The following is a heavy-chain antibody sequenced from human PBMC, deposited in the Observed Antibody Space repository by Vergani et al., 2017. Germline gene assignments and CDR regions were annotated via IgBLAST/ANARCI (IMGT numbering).Heavy chain of an antibody. CDR1: GFTFSSYA. D-gene: IGHD3-10*01. V-gene: IGHV3-23*01. CDR3: AKSPPVGCGATYFDY. Sequence: EVQLLESGGGLVQPGGSLRPSCAAFGFTFSSYAMSWVRQAPGKGLEWVSAISGSGGSTYYADSVKGRFTISRDNSKNTLYLQMNSLRAEDTAVYYCAKSPPVGCGATYFDYWGQGTLVTVSS. J-gene: IGHJ4*02. CDR2: ISGSGGST.